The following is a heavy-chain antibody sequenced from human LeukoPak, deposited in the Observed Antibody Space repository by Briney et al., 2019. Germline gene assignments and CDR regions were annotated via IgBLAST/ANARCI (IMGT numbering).Heavy chain of an antibody. Sequence: GGSLRLSCAASGFTFSSDWITWVRQAPGKGLEWVANIKQDGSEKYYVDSVKGRFTISRDNAKNSLYLQMDSLRAEDTAMYYCARGAYSTVYWGQGTLVTVSS. CDR1: GFTFSSDW. CDR2: IKQDGSEK. J-gene: IGHJ4*02. CDR3: ARGAYSTVY. V-gene: IGHV3-7*04. D-gene: IGHD6-13*01.